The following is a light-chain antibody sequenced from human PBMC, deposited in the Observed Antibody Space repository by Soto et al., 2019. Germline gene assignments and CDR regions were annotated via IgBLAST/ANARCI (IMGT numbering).Light chain of an antibody. Sequence: QSALTQPPSASGSPGQSVTISCTGTSSDVGRHNYVSWYQQHPGEAPKLLIFEVNKWPSGVPDRFSASKSGMTASLTVSGLQPEDEAAYYCSSYTDTDNFVIFGGGTKVTVL. J-gene: IGLJ2*01. CDR3: SSYTDTDNFVI. CDR2: EVN. V-gene: IGLV2-8*01. CDR1: SSDVGRHNY.